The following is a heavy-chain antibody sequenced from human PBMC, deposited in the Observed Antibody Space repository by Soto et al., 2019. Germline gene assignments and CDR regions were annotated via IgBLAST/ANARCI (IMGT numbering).Heavy chain of an antibody. D-gene: IGHD2-8*02. CDR3: ARDKITGLFDY. V-gene: IGHV4-34*01. Sequence: SETLSLTCAVYGGSFSGYYWSWIRQPPGTGREWIGDINYSGSTNYSRSRRSRVTISLDTSKAPFSLKLPSVTAADTAVYYCARDKITGLFDYWGQGTLVTVSS. CDR2: INYSGST. J-gene: IGHJ4*02. CDR1: GGSFSGYY.